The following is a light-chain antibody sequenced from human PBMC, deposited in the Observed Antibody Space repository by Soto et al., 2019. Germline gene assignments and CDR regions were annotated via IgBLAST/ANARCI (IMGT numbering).Light chain of an antibody. V-gene: IGKV3-20*01. Sequence: EIVLTQSPGTLYLSPGQRATLSGRASQSGSSSFLAWDQQKPGQATRLLIYGASIRATGIPDRFSGSGSGTDFTIIISRLEPEDFAVYYCPQYGSSPFSFGPGTKVHIK. J-gene: IGKJ3*01. CDR1: QSGSSSF. CDR2: GAS. CDR3: PQYGSSPFS.